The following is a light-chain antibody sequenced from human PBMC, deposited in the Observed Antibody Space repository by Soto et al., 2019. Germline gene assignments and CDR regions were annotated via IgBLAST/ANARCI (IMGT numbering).Light chain of an antibody. V-gene: IGLV1-40*01. CDR3: HSYTSSLTLV. Sequence: QSVLTQPPSVSGSPGQWVTISCTGSSSDIGGDYDVPWYQQHPGTAPKLLIYAISNRPSGVSYRFSGSKSGTTASLTITGLQAEDEADYYCHSYTSSLTLVFGGGTKLTVL. J-gene: IGLJ2*01. CDR1: SSDIGGDYD. CDR2: AIS.